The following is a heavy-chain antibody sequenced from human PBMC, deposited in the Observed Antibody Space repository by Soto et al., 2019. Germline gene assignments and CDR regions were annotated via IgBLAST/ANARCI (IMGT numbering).Heavy chain of an antibody. CDR2: IYYSGST. CDR1: GGSISSGGYY. D-gene: IGHD6-13*01. V-gene: IGHV4-31*03. Sequence: SETLSLTCTVSGGSISSGGYYWSWIRQHPGKGLEWIGYIYYSGSTYYNPSLKSRVTISVDTSKNQFSLKLSSVTAADTAVYYCARVNAGYSSSWLFDYWGQGTLVTVSS. CDR3: ARVNAGYSSSWLFDY. J-gene: IGHJ4*02.